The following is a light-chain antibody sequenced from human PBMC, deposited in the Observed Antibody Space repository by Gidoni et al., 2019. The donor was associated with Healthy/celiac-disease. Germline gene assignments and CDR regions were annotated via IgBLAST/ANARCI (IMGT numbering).Light chain of an antibody. V-gene: IGLV2-14*03. J-gene: IGLJ2*01. CDR1: SSDDGGYNY. CDR3: SSYTSSSTLAGVV. Sequence: QSALSQPASVSGSPGQSSTLSCTGTSSDDGGYNYVSWYQQHPGKAPKLMIYDVSNRPSGVSNRFSGSTSGNTASLTISGLQAEDEADYYCSSYTSSSTLAGVVFGGGTKLTVL. CDR2: DVS.